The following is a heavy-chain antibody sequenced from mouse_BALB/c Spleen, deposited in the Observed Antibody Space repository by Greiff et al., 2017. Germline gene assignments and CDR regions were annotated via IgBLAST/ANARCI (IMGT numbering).Heavy chain of an antibody. CDR1: GYTFTSYW. CDR3: ARLDYGSSWFAY. D-gene: IGHD1-1*01. CDR2: INPSTGYT. J-gene: IGHJ3*01. V-gene: IGHV1-7*01. Sequence: VKLMESGAELAKPGASVKMSCKASGYTFTSYWMHWVKQRPGQGLEWIGYINPSTGYTEYNQKFKDKATLTADKSSSTAYMQLSSLTSEDSAVYYCARLDYGSSWFAYWGQGTLVTVSA.